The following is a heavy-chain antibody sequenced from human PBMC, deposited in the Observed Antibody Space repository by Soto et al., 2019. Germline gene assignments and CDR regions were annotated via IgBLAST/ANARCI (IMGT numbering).Heavy chain of an antibody. CDR2: IYYSGST. J-gene: IGHJ6*03. CDR3: ARGNYSSSWYTYYYYYMDV. D-gene: IGHD6-13*01. Sequence: PSVTLALTCTVSGGSISSYYWSWIRQPPGKGMEWIGYIYYSGSTNYNPSLKSRVTISVDTSKNQFSLKLSSVTAADTAVYYCARGNYSSSWYTYYYYYMDVWGKGTTVTVSS. V-gene: IGHV4-59*01. CDR1: GGSISSYY.